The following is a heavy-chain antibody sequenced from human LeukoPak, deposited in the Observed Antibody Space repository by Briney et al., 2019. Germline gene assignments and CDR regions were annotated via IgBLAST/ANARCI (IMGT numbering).Heavy chain of an antibody. CDR2: IYSGGST. V-gene: IGHV3-53*01. J-gene: IGHJ6*02. CDR1: GFTVSSNY. D-gene: IGHD2-15*01. CDR3: ATDPIARFDYYYGMDV. Sequence: PGGSLRLSCAASGFTVSSNYMSWVRQAPGKGLEWVSVIYSGGSTYYADSVKGRFTISRDNSKNTLYPQMNSLRAEDTAVYYCATDPIARFDYYYGMDVWGQGTTVTVSS.